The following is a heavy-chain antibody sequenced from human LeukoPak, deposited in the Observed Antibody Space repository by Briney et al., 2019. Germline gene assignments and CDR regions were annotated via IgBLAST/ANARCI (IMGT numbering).Heavy chain of an antibody. CDR2: ISFDGSDR. Sequence: HPGGSLRLSCTVSGLTFGTYTMNWIRQAPGKGLEWVAAISFDGSDRFYADSVKGRFTVSRDNSKNTLFLEMESLRADDSAIYFCARSLIRPYFDYWGQGTLLTVSS. J-gene: IGHJ4*02. CDR1: GLTFGTYT. CDR3: ARSLIRPYFDY. V-gene: IGHV3-30*04. D-gene: IGHD6-6*01.